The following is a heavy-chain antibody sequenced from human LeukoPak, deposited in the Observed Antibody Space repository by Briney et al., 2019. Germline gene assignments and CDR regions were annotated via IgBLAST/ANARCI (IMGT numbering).Heavy chain of an antibody. CDR3: ARVFYVAGPRYFDY. J-gene: IGHJ4*02. D-gene: IGHD6-19*01. V-gene: IGHV3-48*04. CDR2: ISSSSSTI. Sequence: GGSLRLSCAASGFTFSSYGMNWVRQAPGKGQEWVSYISSSSSTIYYADSVKGRFTISRDNAKNSLYLQMDSLRAEDTAVYYCARVFYVAGPRYFDYWGQGTLVTVSS. CDR1: GFTFSSYG.